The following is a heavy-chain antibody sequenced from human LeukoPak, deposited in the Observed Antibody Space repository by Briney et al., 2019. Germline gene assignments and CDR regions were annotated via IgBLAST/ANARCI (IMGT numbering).Heavy chain of an antibody. D-gene: IGHD2-8*01. Sequence: ASVKVSCKASGYSFTGYYMHWVRQAPGQGLEWMGWINPNSGDTKYAQKFQGRATMTRDTSISTVYMELTRLRSDDTAVYYCARGGLRVMVYRLYYMDVWGKGTTVTVSS. CDR1: GYSFTGYY. CDR2: INPNSGDT. J-gene: IGHJ6*03. CDR3: ARGGLRVMVYRLYYMDV. V-gene: IGHV1-2*02.